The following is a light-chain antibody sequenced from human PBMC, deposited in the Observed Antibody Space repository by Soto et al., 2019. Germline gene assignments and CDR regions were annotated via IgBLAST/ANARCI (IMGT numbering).Light chain of an antibody. CDR1: QDISNY. J-gene: IGKJ5*01. CDR3: QQYSHLIT. V-gene: IGKV1-33*01. Sequence: DIQMTQSPSSLSPSHGDRVSISCQASQDISNYLNWYQQKLGKAPKLLIYDASNLETGVPSRLSGSGSGTDFTFTISSLQPEDIATYYCQQYSHLITFGQGTRLEIK. CDR2: DAS.